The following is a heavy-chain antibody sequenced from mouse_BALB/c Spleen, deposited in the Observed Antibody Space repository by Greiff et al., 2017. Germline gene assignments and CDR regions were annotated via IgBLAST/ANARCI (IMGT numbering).Heavy chain of an antibody. D-gene: IGHD1-1*01. CDR3: AREGGYGSSYWYFDV. Sequence: EVKLMESGGGLVKPGGSLKLSCAASGFTFSSYAMSWVRQTPEKRLEWVASISSGGSTYYPDSVKGRFTISRDNARNILYLQMSSLRSEDTAMYYCAREGGYGSSYWYFDVWGAGTTVTVSS. CDR1: GFTFSSYA. V-gene: IGHV5-6-5*01. CDR2: ISSGGST. J-gene: IGHJ1*01.